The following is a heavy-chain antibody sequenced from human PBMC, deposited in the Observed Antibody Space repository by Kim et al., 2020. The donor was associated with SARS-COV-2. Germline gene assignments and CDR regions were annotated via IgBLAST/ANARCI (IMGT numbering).Heavy chain of an antibody. J-gene: IGHJ4*02. V-gene: IGHV4-39*01. CDR2: T. CDR3: ARHLTGSSWFDY. D-gene: IGHD6-13*01. Sequence: TYYNPSLKSRVTLTVETSKNRFSLKLSSVTAADTSVFYCARHLTGSSWFDYWGQGTLVTVSS.